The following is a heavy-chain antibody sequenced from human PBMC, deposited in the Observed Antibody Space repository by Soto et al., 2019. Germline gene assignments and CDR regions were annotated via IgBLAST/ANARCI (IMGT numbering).Heavy chain of an antibody. J-gene: IGHJ3*02. CDR2: TRNKAKSYIT. Sequence: EVQLVESGGGLVQPGGSLRLSCVVSGFSFSDHYMDWVRQAPEKRLEWVGRTRNKAKSYITAYAASVKDRFTISRDDSRNSVYLQMDSLRTEDTAVYYCVRVRDYYDSRGYSTDAFDIWGQGSMVTVSS. CDR3: VRVRDYYDSRGYSTDAFDI. V-gene: IGHV3-72*01. D-gene: IGHD3-22*01. CDR1: GFSFSDHY.